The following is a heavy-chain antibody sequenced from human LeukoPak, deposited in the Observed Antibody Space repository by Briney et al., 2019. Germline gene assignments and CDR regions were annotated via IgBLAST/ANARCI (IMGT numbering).Heavy chain of an antibody. V-gene: IGHV1-2*02. CDR2: INPNSGGT. CDR3: ARDAQTTEFDF. CDR1: GYTFTGYY. J-gene: IGHJ4*02. D-gene: IGHD1-1*01. Sequence: ASVKVSCKASGYTFTGYYMHWVRQAPGQGLEWMGWINPNSGGTNYAQKFQGRVTMTRDTSISTAYMEVGRLTSDDTAAYYCARDAQTTEFDFWGQGTLVTVSS.